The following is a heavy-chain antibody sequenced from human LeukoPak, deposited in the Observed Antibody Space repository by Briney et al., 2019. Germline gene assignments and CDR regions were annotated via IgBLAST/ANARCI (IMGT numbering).Heavy chain of an antibody. CDR2: ISYDGSNK. J-gene: IGHJ4*02. D-gene: IGHD1-1*01. CDR3: AKDWNLFDY. V-gene: IGHV3-30*18. CDR1: GFTFTFYA. Sequence: QPGGSLRLSCAASGFTFTFYAMSWVRQAPGKGLEWVAVISYDGSNKYYADSVKGRFTISRDNSKNTLYLQMNSLRAEDTAVYYCAKDWNLFDYWGQGTLVTVSS.